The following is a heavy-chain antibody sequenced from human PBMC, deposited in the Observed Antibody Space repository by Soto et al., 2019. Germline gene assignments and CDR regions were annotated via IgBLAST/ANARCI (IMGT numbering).Heavy chain of an antibody. V-gene: IGHV4-31*03. CDR3: ARDLGDSSGYYGDLGYWYFDL. D-gene: IGHD3-22*01. J-gene: IGHJ2*01. CDR2: IYYSGST. CDR1: GGSISSGGYY. Sequence: QVQLQESGPGLVKPSQTLSLTCTVSGGSISSGGYYWSWIRQHPGKGLEWIGYIYYSGSTYYNPSLKSRVTISVDTSKNQFSLKLSSVTAADTAVYYCARDLGDSSGYYGDLGYWYFDLWGRGTLVTVSS.